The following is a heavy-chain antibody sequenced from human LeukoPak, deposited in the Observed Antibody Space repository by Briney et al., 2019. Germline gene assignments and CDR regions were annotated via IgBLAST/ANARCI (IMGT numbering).Heavy chain of an antibody. J-gene: IGHJ6*01. CDR2: ISGSGDNT. D-gene: IGHD1-26*01. V-gene: IGHV3-23*01. CDR3: AKMKGHPLPKYYMDV. CDR1: GFTFSGFA. Sequence: GGSLRLSCAASGFTFSGFAMSWVRRPPGKGLEWVSGISGSGDNTLYADSVKGRFTISRDNSKNTLYLEMNSLRAEDTAIYYCAKMKGHPLPKYYMDVWGQGTTVTVSS.